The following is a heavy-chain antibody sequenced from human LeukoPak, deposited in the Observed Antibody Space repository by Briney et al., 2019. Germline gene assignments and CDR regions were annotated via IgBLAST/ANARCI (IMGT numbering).Heavy chain of an antibody. Sequence: ASVKVSCKASGYIFTSYAMHWVRQAPGQRLEWMGWINAGNGNTKYSQKFQGRVTITRDTSASTAYMELSSLRFEDTAVYYCASGYSYYYDSSGYYPLDYWGQGTLVTVSS. D-gene: IGHD3-22*01. CDR3: ASGYSYYYDSSGYYPLDY. V-gene: IGHV1-3*01. CDR1: GYIFTSYA. J-gene: IGHJ4*02. CDR2: INAGNGNT.